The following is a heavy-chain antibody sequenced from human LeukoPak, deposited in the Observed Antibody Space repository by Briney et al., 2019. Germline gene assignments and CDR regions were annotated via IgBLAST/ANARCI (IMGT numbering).Heavy chain of an antibody. V-gene: IGHV3-21*01. CDR2: ISSSSSYI. Sequence: GGSLGLSCAASGFTFSSYSMNWVRQAPGKGLEWVSSISSSSSYIYYADSVKGRFTISRDNAKNSLYLQMNSLRAEDTAVYYCARGSGDYFDYWGQGTLVTVSS. CDR3: ARGSGDYFDY. D-gene: IGHD2-15*01. CDR1: GFTFSSYS. J-gene: IGHJ4*02.